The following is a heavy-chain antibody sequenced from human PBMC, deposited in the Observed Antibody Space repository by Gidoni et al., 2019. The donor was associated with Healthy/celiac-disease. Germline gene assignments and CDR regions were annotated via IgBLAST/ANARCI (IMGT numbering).Heavy chain of an antibody. V-gene: IGHV1-2*04. J-gene: IGHJ6*02. D-gene: IGHD3-3*01. Sequence: QVQLVQSGAEVKKPGASVKVSCKASGYTFTGYYMHWVRQAPGQGLEWMGWINPNSGGTNYAQKFQGWVTMTRDTSISTAYMELSRLRSDDTAVYYCARDRGPPYYDFWSGYGDLVYGMDVWGQGTTVTVSS. CDR1: GYTFTGYY. CDR2: INPNSGGT. CDR3: ARDRGPPYYDFWSGYGDLVYGMDV.